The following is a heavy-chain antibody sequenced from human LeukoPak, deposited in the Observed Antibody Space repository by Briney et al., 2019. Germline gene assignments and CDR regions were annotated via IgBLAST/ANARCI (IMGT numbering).Heavy chain of an antibody. V-gene: IGHV4-39*07. CDR3: AGQDFVVVPLQSAFLAY. J-gene: IGHJ4*02. CDR2: ISYTGNT. Sequence: PSETLSLTCIVSGGSVSSSSYYWAWFRQPPGKGLDWIATISYTGNTYYSQSLNSRVSSSLDTSKNQLSLKLSSVTAADTAVYYCAGQDFVVVPLQSAFLAYWGQGALVTVSS. D-gene: IGHD2-2*01. CDR1: GGSVSSSSYY.